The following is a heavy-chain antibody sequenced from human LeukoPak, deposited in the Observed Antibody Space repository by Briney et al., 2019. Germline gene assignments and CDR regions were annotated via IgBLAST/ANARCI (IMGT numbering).Heavy chain of an antibody. V-gene: IGHV1-69*13. CDR1: GGTFISYA. Sequence: SVKVSCKASGGTFISYAISWVRQAPGQGLEWMGGIIPIVGTANYAQKFQGRVTLTADQSTSTAYMELSSLRSEDTAVYYCARYRLWSGYQFDYWGQGTLVTVSS. CDR2: IIPIVGTA. J-gene: IGHJ4*02. CDR3: ARYRLWSGYQFDY. D-gene: IGHD3-3*01.